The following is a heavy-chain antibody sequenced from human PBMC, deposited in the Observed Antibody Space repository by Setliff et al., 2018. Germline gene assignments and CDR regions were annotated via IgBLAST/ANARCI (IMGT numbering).Heavy chain of an antibody. Sequence: PSETLSLTCTVSPGSISRHYWSWFRQAPGKGLEWIGYRHDNGERDYNPSLGSRVTISADTSKNQFSLMLTSVTAADTAIYYCAGRPQNTPMGPCDYWGQGTLVTVSS. CDR2: RHDNGER. V-gene: IGHV4-59*11. J-gene: IGHJ4*02. D-gene: IGHD5-18*01. CDR1: PGSISRHY. CDR3: AGRPQNTPMGPCDY.